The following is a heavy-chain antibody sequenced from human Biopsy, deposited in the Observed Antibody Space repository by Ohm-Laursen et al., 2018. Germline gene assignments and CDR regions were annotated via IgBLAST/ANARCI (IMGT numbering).Heavy chain of an antibody. Sequence: LRLSCTASGFTFSSYAMSWVRQAPGKGLDWVSSIDSSAASTFYADSVKGRFTISRDNSKNTLFLQMNSLRAADTAIYYCASDLNGDPSAFDYWGQGTPVTVSS. CDR1: GFTFSSYA. D-gene: IGHD4-17*01. V-gene: IGHV3-23*01. CDR2: IDSSAAST. CDR3: ASDLNGDPSAFDY. J-gene: IGHJ4*02.